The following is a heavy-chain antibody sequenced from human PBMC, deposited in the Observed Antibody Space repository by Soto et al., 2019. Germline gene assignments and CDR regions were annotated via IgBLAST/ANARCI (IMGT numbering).Heavy chain of an antibody. Sequence: PVGSLRLSCTASGFTFGGYAVSWFRQAPGKGLEWVGFIRGKAYGGTTEYAASVQGRFTISRDDSKSIAYLQMNSLKTEDTAVYYCAREGQWLIPPYYYYAMDVWGQGTTVTVSS. D-gene: IGHD6-19*01. CDR2: IRGKAYGGTT. J-gene: IGHJ6*02. CDR3: AREGQWLIPPYYYYAMDV. CDR1: GFTFGGYA. V-gene: IGHV3-49*03.